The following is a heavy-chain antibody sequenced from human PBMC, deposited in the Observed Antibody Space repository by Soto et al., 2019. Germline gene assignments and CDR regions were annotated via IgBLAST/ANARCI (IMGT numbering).Heavy chain of an antibody. CDR1: GYRFTTYW. V-gene: IGHV5-51*01. D-gene: IGHD1-1*01. CDR3: ARQEQLSPYHYAMDV. CDR2: IHPGDPDT. J-gene: IGHJ6*02. Sequence: PGESLKISCKVSGYRFTTYWIAGVRQMPGKGLEWMGIIHPGDPDTRYSPSFQGQVTISADKSVGTAVLQWSRLKASDTATYYCARQEQLSPYHYAMDVWGQGTTVTVSS.